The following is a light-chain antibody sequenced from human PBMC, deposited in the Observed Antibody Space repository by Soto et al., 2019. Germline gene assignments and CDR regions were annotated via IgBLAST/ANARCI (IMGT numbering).Light chain of an antibody. CDR2: GAS. V-gene: IGKV3-20*01. J-gene: IGKJ1*01. CDR3: HHYGSSLWT. CDR1: QSVNSNY. Sequence: EIVLTQSPGTLSLSPGDRATLSCRASQSVNSNYLAWYQQKPGQAPRLIISGASSRAPGIPDRFSGSGSGADFTLTISRLGPDDFTVYYCHHYGSSLWTFGQGTKVEIK.